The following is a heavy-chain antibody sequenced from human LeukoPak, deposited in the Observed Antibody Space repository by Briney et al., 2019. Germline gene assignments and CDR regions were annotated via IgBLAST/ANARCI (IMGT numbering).Heavy chain of an antibody. D-gene: IGHD6-19*01. V-gene: IGHV1-18*01. CDR1: GYTFTSYD. Sequence: GASVKVSCKASGYTFTSYDISWVRQAPGQGLEWMGWISAYNGNTNYAQKLQGRVTMTTDTSTSTAYMELRSLRSDDTAVYYCARARGYSSGWYDIGYYYYYGMDVWGQGTTVTVSS. CDR3: ARARGYSSGWYDIGYYYYYGMDV. J-gene: IGHJ6*02. CDR2: ISAYNGNT.